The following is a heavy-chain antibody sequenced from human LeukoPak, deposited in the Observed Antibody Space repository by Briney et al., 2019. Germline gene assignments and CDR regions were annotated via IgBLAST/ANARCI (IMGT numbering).Heavy chain of an antibody. J-gene: IGHJ3*02. CDR1: GFMFTSYW. D-gene: IGHD3-16*01. V-gene: IGHV3-7*01. CDR2: IKQDGSEK. Sequence: GGSLRLSCAATGFMFTSYWIGWVRQAPGRGLEWVANIKQDGSEKYYVDSVRGRFTISRDNAEDSLYLEMNRLRVGDTAVYYCARVGGQLYTYDIWGQGTMVTVSS. CDR3: ARVGGQLYTYDI.